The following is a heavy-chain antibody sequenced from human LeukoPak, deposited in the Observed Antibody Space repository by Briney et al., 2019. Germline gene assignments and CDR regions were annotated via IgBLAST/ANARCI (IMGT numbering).Heavy chain of an antibody. J-gene: IGHJ4*02. CDR3: AKDAAAAGSAYYFEY. CDR2: ISGSGGIT. V-gene: IGHV3-23*01. Sequence: GGSLRLSSAASGSTFSNYAMSWVRQPAGKGREWDAVISGSGGITYYEDSVKGRFTISRDNSKNTRYLQMNSLRADDTAIYYCAKDAAAAGSAYYFEYWGQGTLVTVSS. CDR1: GSTFSNYA. D-gene: IGHD6-13*01.